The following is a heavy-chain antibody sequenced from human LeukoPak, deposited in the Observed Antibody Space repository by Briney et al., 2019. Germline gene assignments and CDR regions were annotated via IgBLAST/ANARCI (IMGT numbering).Heavy chain of an antibody. CDR3: ARYTTGAFDY. J-gene: IGHJ4*02. D-gene: IGHD1-1*01. CDR2: IDPSGSYT. CDR1: GYSFTSYW. V-gene: IGHV5-10-1*01. Sequence: PGESLRISCKGSGYSFTSYWITWVRQMPGKGLEWMGRIDPSGSYTNYSPSFQGHVTISADKSISTAYLQWSSLKASDTAMYYCARYTTGAFDYWGQGTLVTVSS.